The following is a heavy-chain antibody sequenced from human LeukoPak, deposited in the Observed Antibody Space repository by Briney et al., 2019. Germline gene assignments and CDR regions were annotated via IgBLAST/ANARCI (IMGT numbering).Heavy chain of an antibody. CDR3: ARGPYSYDSSGAFDI. D-gene: IGHD3-22*01. V-gene: IGHV4-61*02. J-gene: IGHJ3*02. Sequence: SETLSLTCTVSGGSISSGSYYWSWIRQPAGKGLEWIGRIYTSGSTNYNPSLESRVTTSVDTSKNHVSLNLTSVTAADTAVYFCARGPYSYDSSGAFDIWGQGTMVTVSS. CDR2: IYTSGST. CDR1: GGSISSGSYY.